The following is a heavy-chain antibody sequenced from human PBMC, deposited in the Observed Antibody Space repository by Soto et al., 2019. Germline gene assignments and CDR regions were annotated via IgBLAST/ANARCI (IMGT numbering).Heavy chain of an antibody. V-gene: IGHV5-51*01. D-gene: IGHD6-13*01. CDR1: GYSFLSYW. CDR3: ARVIAASGTGFDF. J-gene: IGHJ4*02. CDR2: IYPGDSDT. Sequence: PGESLKISCKGSGYSFLSYWIGWVRQKPGKGLEWMGIIYPGDSDTRYSPSFEGQVTISADKSISTAYLQWSSLKASDTAMYYCARVIAASGTGFDFWGQGTLVTVSS.